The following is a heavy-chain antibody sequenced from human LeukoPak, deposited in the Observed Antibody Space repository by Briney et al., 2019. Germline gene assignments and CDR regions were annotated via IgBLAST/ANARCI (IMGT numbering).Heavy chain of an antibody. CDR2: INWNGGST. CDR3: ARDSSYYDSSGYQTH. CDR1: GFTFDDYG. V-gene: IGHV3-20*01. J-gene: IGHJ4*02. D-gene: IGHD3-22*01. Sequence: PGGSLRLSCAASGFTFDDYGMSWVRQAPGKGLEWVSGINWNGGSTGYADSVKGRFTISRDNAKNSLYLQMDSLRAEDTALYHCARDSSYYDSSGYQTHWGQGTLVTVSS.